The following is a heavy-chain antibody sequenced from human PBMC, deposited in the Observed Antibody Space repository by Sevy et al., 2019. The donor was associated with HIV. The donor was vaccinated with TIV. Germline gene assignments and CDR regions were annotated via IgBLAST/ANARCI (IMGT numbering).Heavy chain of an antibody. CDR3: TESGKVYCSGGKCHQDYYYYGIDV. D-gene: IGHD2-15*01. CDR1: GFTLSGSA. CDR2: IRSKANSFAT. J-gene: IGHJ6*02. Sequence: GGSLRLSCAASGFTLSGSAIHWVRQASGKGLEWVGRIRSKANSFATAYAASVEGRFTISRDDSKNTAYLQMNSLKTEDTAVYYCTESGKVYCSGGKCHQDYYYYGIDVRGQGTTVTVSS. V-gene: IGHV3-73*01.